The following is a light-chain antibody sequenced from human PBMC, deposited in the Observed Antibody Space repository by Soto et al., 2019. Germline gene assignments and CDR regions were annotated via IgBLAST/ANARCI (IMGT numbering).Light chain of an antibody. V-gene: IGLV1-40*01. CDR3: QSYVRSLTGYV. CDR2: ANT. CDR1: SYNIGADYD. J-gene: IGLJ1*01. Sequence: QSVLTQPPSVSGAPGQRFTISCTGSSYNIGADYDVHWYQQLPGTAPKLLIYANTTRPSGVPGRFSGSKSGTSTSLAITGLQAKDYANYYCQSYVRSLTGYVFGTGTKATVL.